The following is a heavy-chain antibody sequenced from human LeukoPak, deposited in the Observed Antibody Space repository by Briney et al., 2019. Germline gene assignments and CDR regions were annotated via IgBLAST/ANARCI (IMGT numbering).Heavy chain of an antibody. CDR1: GFTFDGYA. Sequence: PGGSLRLSCAASGFTFDGYAMHWVRQAPGKGLEWASGINWNSGTIGYADSVKGRFTISRDNAKNSLYLQVNSLRAEDTALYYCAKGRSVYFYYNGMDVWGQGTTVTVSS. V-gene: IGHV3-9*01. CDR3: AKGRSVYFYYNGMDV. J-gene: IGHJ6*02. CDR2: INWNSGTI.